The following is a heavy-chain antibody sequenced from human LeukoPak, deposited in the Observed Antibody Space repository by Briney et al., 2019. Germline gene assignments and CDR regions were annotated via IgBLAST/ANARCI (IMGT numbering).Heavy chain of an antibody. Sequence: PGGSLRLSCAASGFTFSSVAMSWVRQAPGKGLEWVAAISGSGGSTYYADSVKGRFTIPRDNSKNTLYLQMNSLRAEDTAVYYCAKGLWYSSGWCYDYWGQGTLVTVSS. V-gene: IGHV3-23*01. CDR2: ISGSGGST. D-gene: IGHD6-19*01. CDR1: GFTFSSVA. J-gene: IGHJ4*02. CDR3: AKGLWYSSGWCYDY.